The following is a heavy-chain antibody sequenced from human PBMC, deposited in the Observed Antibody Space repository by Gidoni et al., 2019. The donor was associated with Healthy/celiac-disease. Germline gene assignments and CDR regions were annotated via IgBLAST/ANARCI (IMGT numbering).Heavy chain of an antibody. CDR3: AKDAAVVTSVFDY. D-gene: IGHD2-21*02. V-gene: IGHV3-23*01. CDR2: ISGSGGST. CDR1: GFPFSSYA. J-gene: IGHJ4*02. Sequence: EVQLLESGGGLVQPGGSLRLSCSASGFPFSSYAMSWVRQAPGKGLEWVSAISGSGGSTYYADSVKGRFTISRDNSKNTLYLQMNSLRAEDTAVYYCAKDAAVVTSVFDYWGQGTLVTVSS.